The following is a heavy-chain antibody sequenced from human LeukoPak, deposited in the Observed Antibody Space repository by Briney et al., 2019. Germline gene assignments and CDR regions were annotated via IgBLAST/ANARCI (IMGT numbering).Heavy chain of an antibody. D-gene: IGHD6-6*01. CDR2: ISSSSSYI. CDR3: ARTAEVPYSSSWEFDY. V-gene: IGHV3-21*01. CDR1: GFTFSSYS. J-gene: IGHJ4*02. Sequence: GGSLRLSCAASGFTFSSYSMNWVRQAPGKGLEWVSSISSSSSYIYYADSVKGRFTISRDNAKNSLYLQMNSLRAEDTAVYYCARTAEVPYSSSWEFDYWGQGTLVTVSS.